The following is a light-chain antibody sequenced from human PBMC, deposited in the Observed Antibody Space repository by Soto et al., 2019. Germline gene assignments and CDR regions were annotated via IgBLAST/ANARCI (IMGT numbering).Light chain of an antibody. J-gene: IGKJ1*01. V-gene: IGKV1-17*01. CDR2: AAS. CDR3: LQNNTYPV. CDR1: QGIRND. Sequence: DIQMTQSPASLSSFLLDIVTITCRASQGIRNDLGWYQQKPGKAPKRLIYAASSLQSGVPSRFSGSGSGTEFTLTISSLQTEDFATYYCLQNNTYPVIGQGTQVDIK.